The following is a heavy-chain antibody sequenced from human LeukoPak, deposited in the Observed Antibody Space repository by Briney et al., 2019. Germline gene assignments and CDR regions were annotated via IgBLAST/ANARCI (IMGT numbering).Heavy chain of an antibody. J-gene: IGHJ6*02. CDR2: IYSGGST. V-gene: IGHV3-66*01. D-gene: IGHD3-10*01. Sequence: GGSLRLSCAASGFTVSSNYMSWVRQAPGKGLEWVSVIYSGGSTYYADSVKGRFTISRDNSKNMLYLQMNSLRAEDTAVYYCARDQRFGVLPYGMDVWGQGTTVTVSS. CDR1: GFTVSSNY. CDR3: ARDQRFGVLPYGMDV.